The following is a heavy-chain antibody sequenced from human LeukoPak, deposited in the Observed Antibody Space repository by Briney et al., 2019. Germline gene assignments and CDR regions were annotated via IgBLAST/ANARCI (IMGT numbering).Heavy chain of an antibody. CDR3: AKSRTGTTRDYFDY. Sequence: GGSLRLSCAASGFTFSSYWMSWVRQAPGKGLEWVANIKQDGSEKYYVDSVKGRFTISRDNAKNSLYLQMNSLRAEDTAVYYCAKSRTGTTRDYFDYWGQGTLVTVSS. J-gene: IGHJ4*02. CDR2: IKQDGSEK. V-gene: IGHV3-7*03. D-gene: IGHD1-1*01. CDR1: GFTFSSYW.